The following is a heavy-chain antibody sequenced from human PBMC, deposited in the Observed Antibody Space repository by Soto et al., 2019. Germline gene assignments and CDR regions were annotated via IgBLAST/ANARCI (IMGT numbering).Heavy chain of an antibody. CDR3: APAPTESSASGPDV. J-gene: IGHJ6*02. CDR2: IYWDDDK. V-gene: IGHV2-5*02. D-gene: IGHD1-26*01. Sequence: QITLKESGPTLVKPTQTLTLTCTFSGFSLTTSGVAVDWIRQPPGKALEWLALIYWDDDKRYNSSLKSRLTIARDTSKNQVVHTMTEMDPADTATYSCAPAPTESSASGPDVWGQGTTVTVSS. CDR1: GFSLTTSGVA.